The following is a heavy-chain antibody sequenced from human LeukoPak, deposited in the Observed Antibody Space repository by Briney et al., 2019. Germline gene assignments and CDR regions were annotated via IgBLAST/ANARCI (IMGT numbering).Heavy chain of an antibody. CDR3: AKALGLPGFDY. Sequence: GGSLRLSCAASGFTFSSYEMNWVRQAPGKGLEWVSYISSSGSTIYYADSVKGRFTISRDNSKNTLYLQMNSLRAEDTAVYYCAKALGLPGFDYWGQGTLVTVSS. V-gene: IGHV3-48*03. J-gene: IGHJ4*02. D-gene: IGHD1-14*01. CDR1: GFTFSSYE. CDR2: ISSSGSTI.